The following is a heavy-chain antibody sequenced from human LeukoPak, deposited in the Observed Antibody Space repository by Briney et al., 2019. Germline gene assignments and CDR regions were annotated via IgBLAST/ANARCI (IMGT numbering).Heavy chain of an antibody. J-gene: IGHJ4*02. CDR2: INPNSGGT. D-gene: IGHD6-13*01. V-gene: IGHV1-2*02. CDR3: ARDHSSWRPDPPTFDY. CDR1: GYTFTGYY. Sequence: VASVKVSCKASGYTFTGYYMHWVRQAPGQGLEWMGWINPNSGGTNYAQKFQGRVTMTRDTSISTAYMELSRLRSDGTAVYYCARDHSSWRPDPPTFDYWDQGTLVTVSS.